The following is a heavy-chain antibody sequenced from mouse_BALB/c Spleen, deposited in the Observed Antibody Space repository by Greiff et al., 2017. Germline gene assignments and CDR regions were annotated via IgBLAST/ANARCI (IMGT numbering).Heavy chain of an antibody. CDR2: IWWNDNK. J-gene: IGHJ4*01. Sequence: ESGPGILQPSQTLSLTCSFSGFSLSTYGIGVGWIRQPSGKGLEWLAHIWWNDNKYYNTALKSRLTISKDTSNNQVFLKIASVDTADTATYYCARIAEGYAMDYWGQGTSVTVSS. CDR3: ARIAEGYAMDY. V-gene: IGHV8-11*01. CDR1: GFSLSTYGIG.